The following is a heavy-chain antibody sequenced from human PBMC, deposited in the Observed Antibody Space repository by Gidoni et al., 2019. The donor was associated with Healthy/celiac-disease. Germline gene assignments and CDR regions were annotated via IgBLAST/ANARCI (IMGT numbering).Heavy chain of an antibody. CDR2: IYSGGST. D-gene: IGHD2-21*02. V-gene: IGHV3-66*02. CDR1: GFTVSSHS. Sequence: EVQLVESGGGLVQPGGSLRLSCAASGFTVSSHSMSWVRQAPGKGLEWVSVIYSGGSTYDADSVKGRFTISRDNSKNTLYLQMNSLRAEDTAVYYCARDRYCGGDCYSEYYGMDVWGQGTTVTVSS. CDR3: ARDRYCGGDCYSEYYGMDV. J-gene: IGHJ6*02.